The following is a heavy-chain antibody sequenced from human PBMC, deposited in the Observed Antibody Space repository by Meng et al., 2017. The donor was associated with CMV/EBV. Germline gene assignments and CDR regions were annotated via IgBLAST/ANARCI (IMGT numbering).Heavy chain of an antibody. V-gene: IGHV5-51*01. CDR2: IYPGDSDT. Sequence: SGYSFTSYWIGWVRQMPGKGLEWIGIIYPGDSDTRYSPSFQGQVTISADKSISTAYLQWSSLKASDTAMYYCARRGGKEAAGTDLDYWGQGTLVTVSS. D-gene: IGHD6-13*01. J-gene: IGHJ4*02. CDR1: GYSFTSYW. CDR3: ARRGGKEAAGTDLDY.